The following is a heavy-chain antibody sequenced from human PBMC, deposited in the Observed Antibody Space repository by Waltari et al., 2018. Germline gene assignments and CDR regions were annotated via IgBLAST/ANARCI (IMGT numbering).Heavy chain of an antibody. Sequence: EVQLVQSGAEVKKPGATVKISCKVSGYTFTDYYMHWVQQAPGKGLEWMGLVDPEDGKTIVEEKFQVRVTISADTSTDTAYMELSSLRSEDTAVYYCATDPGSSSFDYWGQGTLVTVSS. CDR3: ATDPGSSSFDY. D-gene: IGHD6-6*01. J-gene: IGHJ4*02. V-gene: IGHV1-69-2*01. CDR2: VDPEDGKT. CDR1: GYTFTDYY.